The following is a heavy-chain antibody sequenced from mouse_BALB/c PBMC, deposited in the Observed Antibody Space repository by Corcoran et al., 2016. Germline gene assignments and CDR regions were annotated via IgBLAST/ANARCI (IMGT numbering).Heavy chain of an antibody. CDR3: AREVPGGYPFDY. J-gene: IGHJ2*01. Sequence: EVQLQQSGPELAKPGASVKMSCKASGYTFTTYVMHWVKQKPGQGLEWIGYIYPYNDDTKYNEEFKGKATLTSDKSSNTAYMDLRSLTSEDSAVYYCAREVPGGYPFDYWGQGTTLTVSS. CDR1: GYTFTTYV. V-gene: IGHV1S136*01. D-gene: IGHD2-2*01. CDR2: IYPYNDDT.